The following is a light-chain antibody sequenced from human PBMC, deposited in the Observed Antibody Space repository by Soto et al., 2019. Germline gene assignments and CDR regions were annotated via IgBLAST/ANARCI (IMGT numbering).Light chain of an antibody. CDR1: QSVLYSSNNKDY. CDR3: QQCYSTPRT. J-gene: IGKJ1*01. V-gene: IGKV4-1*01. CDR2: WAS. Sequence: DIVITQSPDSLAVSLGERATINCKSSQSVLYSSNNKDYLTWYQQKPGQPPKVLIYWASTRESGVPDRFSGSGSATDFNLTISSLQAEDVAVYYCQQCYSTPRTFGQGTKVEIK.